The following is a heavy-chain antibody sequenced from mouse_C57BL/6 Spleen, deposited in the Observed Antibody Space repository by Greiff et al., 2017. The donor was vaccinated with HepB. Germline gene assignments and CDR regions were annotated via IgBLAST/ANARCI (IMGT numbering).Heavy chain of an antibody. V-gene: IGHV5-6*02. CDR1: GFTFSSYG. D-gene: IGHD1-1*01. J-gene: IGHJ3*01. Sequence: DVKLVESGGDLVKPGGSLKLSCAASGFTFSSYGMSWVRQTPDKRLEWVATISSGGSYTYYPDSVKGRFTISRDNAKNTLYLQMSSLKSEDTAMYYCARQITTVVPFAYWGQGTLVTVSA. CDR2: ISSGGSYT. CDR3: ARQITTVVPFAY.